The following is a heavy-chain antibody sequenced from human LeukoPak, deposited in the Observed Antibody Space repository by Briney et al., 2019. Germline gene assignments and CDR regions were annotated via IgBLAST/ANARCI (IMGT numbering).Heavy chain of an antibody. CDR3: ARAVRRDDY. J-gene: IGHJ4*02. CDR1: GFTFSSYE. D-gene: IGHD6-19*01. Sequence: PGGSLRLSCAASGFTFSSYEMNWVRQAPGKGLEWVSFISSSGSSIYYADSVKGRFTISRDNAKNSLYLQMNSLRAEDTAVYYCARAVRRDDYRGQGTLVTVSS. CDR2: ISSSGSSI. V-gene: IGHV3-48*03.